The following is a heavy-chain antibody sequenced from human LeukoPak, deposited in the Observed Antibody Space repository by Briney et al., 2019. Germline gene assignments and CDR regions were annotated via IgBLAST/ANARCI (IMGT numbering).Heavy chain of an antibody. CDR1: GFSFSTYW. CDR3: AKDRLMDPGTFTGYFDS. D-gene: IGHD3-9*01. Sequence: PGGSLRLSCAASGFSFSTYWMSWVRQAPGKGLEWVANIKQDESEKYYVDSVKGRFTISRDNTKNSLYLQMNSLRGEDTAVYYCAKDRLMDPGTFTGYFDSWGQGILVAVSS. V-gene: IGHV3-7*01. J-gene: IGHJ4*02. CDR2: IKQDESEK.